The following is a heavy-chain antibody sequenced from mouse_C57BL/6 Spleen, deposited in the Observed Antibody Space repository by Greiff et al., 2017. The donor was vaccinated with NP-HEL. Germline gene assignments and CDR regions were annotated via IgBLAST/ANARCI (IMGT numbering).Heavy chain of an antibody. D-gene: IGHD1-1*01. V-gene: IGHV1-54*01. CDR1: GYAFTNYL. J-gene: IGHJ4*01. CDR2: INPGSGGT. Sequence: VQLQESGAELVRPGTSVKVSCKASGYAFTNYLIEWVKQRPGQGLEWIGVINPGSGGTNYNEQFKGKATLTADKSSSTAYRQLSSLTSEDSAVYFCARYPLYYYGSSDAMDYWGQGTSVTVSS. CDR3: ARYPLYYYGSSDAMDY.